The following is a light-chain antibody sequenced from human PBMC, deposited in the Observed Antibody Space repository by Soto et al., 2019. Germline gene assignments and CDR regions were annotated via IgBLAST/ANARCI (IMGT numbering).Light chain of an antibody. Sequence: EIVMTQSPATLSVSPGERATLSCRASQSVRSNLAWYQQKPGQSPRLLIYGASTRATGIPARFSGSGSGTQFTLTINSLQSDDFATYYCQQYDKSPPWTFGQGTKVDIK. V-gene: IGKV3-15*01. CDR2: GAS. J-gene: IGKJ1*01. CDR3: QQYDKSPPWT. CDR1: QSVRSN.